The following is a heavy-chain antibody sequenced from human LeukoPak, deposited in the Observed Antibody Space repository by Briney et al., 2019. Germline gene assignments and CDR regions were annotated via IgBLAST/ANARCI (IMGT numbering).Heavy chain of an antibody. CDR2: IYYSGST. Sequence: SETLSLTCTVSGGSISSSSYYWGWIRQPPGKGLEWIGSIYYSGSTYYSPSLKSRVTISVDTSKNQFSLKLSSVTAADTAVYYCARRKRYYYGSGSYYKPEYYFDYWGQGTLVTVSS. CDR1: GGSISSSSYY. D-gene: IGHD3-10*01. J-gene: IGHJ4*02. V-gene: IGHV4-39*07. CDR3: ARRKRYYYGSGSYYKPEYYFDY.